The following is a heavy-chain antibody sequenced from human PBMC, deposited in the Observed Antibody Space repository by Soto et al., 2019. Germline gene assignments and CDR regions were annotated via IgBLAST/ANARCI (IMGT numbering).Heavy chain of an antibody. V-gene: IGHV4-59*01. J-gene: IGHJ4*02. D-gene: IGHD2-15*01. Sequence: LSLTCTVSGGSISPFYWSWVRQPPGKGLEWIGYLYYSGNTNYNPSLKSRVTISVDASKNQVSLRLTSVTAADTAVYYCARVGGVAARTFDYWGQGTVVTVSS. CDR3: ARVGGVAARTFDY. CDR1: GGSISPFY. CDR2: LYYSGNT.